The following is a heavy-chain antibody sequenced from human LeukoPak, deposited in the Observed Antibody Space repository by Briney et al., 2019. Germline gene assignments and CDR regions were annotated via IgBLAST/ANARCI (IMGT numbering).Heavy chain of an antibody. D-gene: IGHD5-24*01. V-gene: IGHV5-51*01. Sequence: GESLQISCKGSGFRFTSYWIGWARQMPGKGLEWMGIIYPGDSDTRYSPSCQCQVTISADKSISTSYLQWSSLKASETAMYYCARLSYGRDGYNSFDYWGQGTLVTVSS. J-gene: IGHJ4*02. CDR2: IYPGDSDT. CDR1: GFRFTSYW. CDR3: ARLSYGRDGYNSFDY.